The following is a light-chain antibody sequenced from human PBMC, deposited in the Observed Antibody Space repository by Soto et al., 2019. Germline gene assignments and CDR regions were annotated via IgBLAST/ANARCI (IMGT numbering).Light chain of an antibody. J-gene: IGLJ1*01. CDR1: SSDVGSYNL. CDR3: CSYAASSTLYV. V-gene: IGLV2-23*01. Sequence: QSVLTQPASVSGSPGQSITISCTGTSSDVGSYNLVSWYQQHPGKAPKLIISEGIKRPSGVSNRFSGSKSGNTASLTISGLHTEDEADYYCCSYAASSTLYVFGTGTKLTVL. CDR2: EGI.